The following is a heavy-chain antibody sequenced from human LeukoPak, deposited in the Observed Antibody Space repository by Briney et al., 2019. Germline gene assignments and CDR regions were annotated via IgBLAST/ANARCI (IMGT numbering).Heavy chain of an antibody. D-gene: IGHD6-13*01. J-gene: IGHJ4*02. CDR3: SRGYRSRWYGTPD. Sequence: ASVKVSCKASGYTFTGYYMHWVRQAPGQGLEWMGWINPNSGGTKYAQKFQGRVTLTRDTSITTAYMELNRLTADHTGVYSCSRGYRSRWYGTPDWGQGTPVTVSS. V-gene: IGHV1-2*02. CDR1: GYTFTGYY. CDR2: INPNSGGT.